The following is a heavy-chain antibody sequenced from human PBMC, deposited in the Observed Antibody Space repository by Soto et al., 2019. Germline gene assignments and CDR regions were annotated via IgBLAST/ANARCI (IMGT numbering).Heavy chain of an antibody. V-gene: IGHV4-59*08. J-gene: IGHJ4*02. CDR1: GGSISSYY. CDR3: ARLAHVWGSYRYTPFDY. Sequence: PSETLSLTCTVSGGSISSYYWSWIRQPPGKGLEWIGYIYYSGSTNYNPSLKSRVTISVDTSKNQFSLKLSSVTAADTAVYYCARLAHVWGSYRYTPFDYWGQGTLVTVSS. CDR2: IYYSGST. D-gene: IGHD3-16*02.